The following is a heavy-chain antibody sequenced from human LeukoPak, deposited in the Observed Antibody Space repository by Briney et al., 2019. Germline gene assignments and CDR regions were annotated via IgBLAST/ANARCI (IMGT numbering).Heavy chain of an antibody. D-gene: IGHD2-15*01. CDR3: AKDQLNRFCSGGSCSITHDS. Sequence: GSLRLSCAASVFPFSSYGMSWVRQVPGQGLEWVSVITGSTRSTYYADSVKGRFTISRDNSRNALYLQMNSLTADDTAIYYCAKDQLNRFCSGGSCSITHDSWGQGTLVTVSS. J-gene: IGHJ4*02. CDR1: VFPFSSYG. CDR2: ITGSTRST. V-gene: IGHV3-23*01.